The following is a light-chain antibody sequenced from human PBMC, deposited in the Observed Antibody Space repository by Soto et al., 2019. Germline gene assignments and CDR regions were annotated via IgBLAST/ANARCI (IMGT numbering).Light chain of an antibody. J-gene: IGKJ1*01. CDR3: QQYNNWPPRGT. CDR2: GAS. V-gene: IGKV3-15*01. CDR1: QGVSSN. Sequence: EIVLTQSPATLSVSPGERATLSCRASQGVSSNLAWYQQKPGQGPRLLIYGASTRATGIPARFSGSGSGTEFTINISSLQPEDFALYYCQQYNNWPPRGTFGPGNKVE.